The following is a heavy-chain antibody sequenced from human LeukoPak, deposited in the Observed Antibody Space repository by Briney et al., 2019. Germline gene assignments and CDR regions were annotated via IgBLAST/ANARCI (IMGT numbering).Heavy chain of an antibody. CDR2: ISGSGGST. J-gene: IGHJ6*02. V-gene: IGHV3-23*01. CDR1: GFTFSSYA. D-gene: IGHD3-10*01. Sequence: GGSLRPSCAASGFTFSSYAMSWVRQAPGKGLEWVSAISGSGGSTYYADSVKGRFTISRDNSKNTLYLQMNSLRAEDTAVYYCAKDLGSGSYVRPLYYYYGMDVWGQGTTVTVSS. CDR3: AKDLGSGSYVRPLYYYYGMDV.